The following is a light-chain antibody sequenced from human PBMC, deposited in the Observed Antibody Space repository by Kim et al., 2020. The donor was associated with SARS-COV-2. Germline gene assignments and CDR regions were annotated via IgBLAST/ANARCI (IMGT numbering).Light chain of an antibody. J-gene: IGKJ1*01. CDR3: QQYSTSPT. CDR2: GAS. Sequence: LSPGERATLSCRASQSVNSYSLAWYQQKPGQPPRLLIYGASSRATGVPDRFRGSGSGTDFTLTISRLETEDFAMYYCQQYSTSPTFGQGTKVEIK. CDR1: QSVNSYS. V-gene: IGKV3-20*01.